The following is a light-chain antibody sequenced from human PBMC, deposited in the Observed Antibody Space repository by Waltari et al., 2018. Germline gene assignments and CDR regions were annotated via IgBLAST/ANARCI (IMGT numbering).Light chain of an antibody. CDR1: RLISHH. CDR2: GKN. J-gene: IGLJ1*01. Sequence: SSELTQDPAVSVALGQTVRITCQGDRLISHHANWYRQKPGQAPLLVMYGKNTRPSGIPDRFSGSYSGDTASLTITGAQAEDEADYYCNSRDSNGNPFVFGPATKVTVL. CDR3: NSRDSNGNPFV. V-gene: IGLV3-19*01.